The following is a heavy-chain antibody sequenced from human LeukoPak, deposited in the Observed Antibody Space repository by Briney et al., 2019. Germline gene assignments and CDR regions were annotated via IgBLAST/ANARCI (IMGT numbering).Heavy chain of an antibody. Sequence: GGSLRLSCVASGFTFSRYWMHWLRQAPGKGLVWVSRINSDGRSTNYADSVKGRFSISRDNAENTLYLQMNSLRVEDTAVYYCVRGADTGYSSDSWGQGTLVTVSS. CDR2: INSDGRST. CDR3: VRGADTGYSSDS. D-gene: IGHD3-9*01. V-gene: IGHV3-74*01. J-gene: IGHJ4*02. CDR1: GFTFSRYW.